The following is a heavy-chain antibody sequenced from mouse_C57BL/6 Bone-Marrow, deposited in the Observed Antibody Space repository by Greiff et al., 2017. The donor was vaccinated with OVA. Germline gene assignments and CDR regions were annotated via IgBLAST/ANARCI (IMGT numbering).Heavy chain of an antibody. CDR3: ASYGYWFAY. Sequence: EVQLQESGGGLVQPGGSLSLSCAASGFTFTDYYMSWVRQPPGKALEWLGFIRNKANGYTTEYSASVKGRFTISRDNSQSILYLQMNALRAEDSATYYCASYGYWFAYGGQGTLVTVSA. CDR2: IRNKANGYTT. D-gene: IGHD2-2*01. J-gene: IGHJ3*01. CDR1: GFTFTDYY. V-gene: IGHV7-3*01.